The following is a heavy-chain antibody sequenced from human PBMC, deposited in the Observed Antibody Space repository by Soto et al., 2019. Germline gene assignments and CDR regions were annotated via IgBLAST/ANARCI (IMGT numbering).Heavy chain of an antibody. J-gene: IGHJ4*02. V-gene: IGHV4-61*01. Sequence: QVQLQESGPGLVRPSETLSLICSVSGDSVGRGSDYWSWIRQPPGKGLEWIGYIYYTGPTNYNPSLKSRVTISLDTSMNQVSLKMTSVTAADTALYYCARTTSRKYFDQWGQGTAVTVSS. CDR1: GDSVGRGSDY. CDR2: IYYTGPT. D-gene: IGHD4-17*01. CDR3: ARTTSRKYFDQ.